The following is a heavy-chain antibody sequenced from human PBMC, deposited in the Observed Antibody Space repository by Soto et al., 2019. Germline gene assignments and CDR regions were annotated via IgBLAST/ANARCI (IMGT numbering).Heavy chain of an antibody. CDR2: FIPIFGTA. CDR3: ARDMDDFWSGYYVDWFDP. J-gene: IGHJ5*02. V-gene: IGHV1-69*13. D-gene: IGHD3-3*01. CDR1: EGTFSSYA. Sequence: GASVKVSCKASEGTFSSYAISWVRQAPGQRLERMGEFIPIFGTANYAQKFQGRVTITADESTSTAYMELSSLRSEDTAVYYCARDMDDFWSGYYVDWFDPWGQGTLVTVSS.